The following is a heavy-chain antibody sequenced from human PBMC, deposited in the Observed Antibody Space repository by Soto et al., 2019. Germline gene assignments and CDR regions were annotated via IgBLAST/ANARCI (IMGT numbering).Heavy chain of an antibody. J-gene: IGHJ3*02. CDR2: INPNSGGT. CDR3: ARGITMVRGVLLDAFDI. Sequence: QVQLVQSGAEVKKPGASVKVSCKASGYTFTGYYMHWVRQAPGQGLEWMGWINPNSGGTNYAQKFQGWVTMTRDTSISTAYMELNRLRSDDTAVYYCARGITMVRGVLLDAFDIWGQGTMVTVSS. V-gene: IGHV1-2*04. CDR1: GYTFTGYY. D-gene: IGHD3-10*01.